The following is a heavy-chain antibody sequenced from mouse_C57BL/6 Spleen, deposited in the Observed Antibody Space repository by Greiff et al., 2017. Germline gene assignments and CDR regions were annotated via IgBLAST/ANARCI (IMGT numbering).Heavy chain of an antibody. CDR3: ARGGNLLWSYFDY. V-gene: IGHV1-69*01. J-gene: IGHJ2*01. Sequence: VQLQQPGAELVMPGASVKLSCKASGYTFTSYWMHWVKQRPGQGLEWIGEIDPSDSYTNYTQKFKGKSTLTVDKSSSTAYMQLSSLTSEDSAVYYCARGGNLLWSYFDYWGQGTTLTVSS. CDR1: GYTFTSYW. CDR2: IDPSDSYT. D-gene: IGHD2-1*01.